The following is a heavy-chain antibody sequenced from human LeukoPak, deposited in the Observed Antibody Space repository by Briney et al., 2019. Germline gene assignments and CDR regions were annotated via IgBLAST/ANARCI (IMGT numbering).Heavy chain of an antibody. CDR1: GFTFSDYY. CDR3: ASSRRFWYRTNGMDV. Sequence: LRLSCAASGFTFSDYYMSWIRQAPGKGLEWIGSIYYSGSTYYNPSLKSRVTISVDTSKNQFSLKLSSVTAADTAVYYCASSRRFWYRTNGMDVWGQGTTVTVSS. D-gene: IGHD6-13*01. CDR2: IYYSGST. J-gene: IGHJ6*02. V-gene: IGHV4-38-2*01.